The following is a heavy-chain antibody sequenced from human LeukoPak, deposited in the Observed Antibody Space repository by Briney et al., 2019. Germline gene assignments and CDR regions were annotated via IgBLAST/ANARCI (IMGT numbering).Heavy chain of an antibody. CDR1: GFTFSSYG. CDR3: AKDPYDSSGYYFPGAFDI. CDR2: ISYYGSNK. D-gene: IGHD3-22*01. J-gene: IGHJ3*02. Sequence: PGRSLRLSCAASGFTFSSYGMHWVRQAPGKGLEWVAVISYYGSNKYYADSVKDRFTISRDNSKNTLYLQMNSLQAEDTAVYYCAKDPYDSSGYYFPGAFDIWGQGTMVTVSS. V-gene: IGHV3-30*18.